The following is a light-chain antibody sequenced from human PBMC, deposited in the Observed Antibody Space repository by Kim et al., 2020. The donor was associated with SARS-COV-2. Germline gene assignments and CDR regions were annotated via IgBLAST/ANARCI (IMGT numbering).Light chain of an antibody. CDR3: QQRSSWYS. Sequence: EIVLTQSPATLSLSPGERATISCRASQSVGSYLAWFQQKPGQAPRLVISDASNRATGIPARFSGSGSGTDFTLTISSLEPEDFAVYYCQQRSSWYSFGQGTKLEI. V-gene: IGKV3-11*01. J-gene: IGKJ2*01. CDR2: DAS. CDR1: QSVGSY.